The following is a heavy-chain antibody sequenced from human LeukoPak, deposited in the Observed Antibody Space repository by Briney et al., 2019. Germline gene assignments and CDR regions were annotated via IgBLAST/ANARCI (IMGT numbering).Heavy chain of an antibody. D-gene: IGHD4-17*01. V-gene: IGHV3-30-3*01. Sequence: GRSLRLSCAASGFTFSSYAMHWVRQAPGKGLEWVAVISYDGSNKYYADSVEGRFTISRDNSKNTLYLQMNSLRAEDTAVYYCARDLSVTQKFYFDYWGQGTLVTVSS. CDR1: GFTFSSYA. CDR2: ISYDGSNK. CDR3: ARDLSVTQKFYFDY. J-gene: IGHJ4*02.